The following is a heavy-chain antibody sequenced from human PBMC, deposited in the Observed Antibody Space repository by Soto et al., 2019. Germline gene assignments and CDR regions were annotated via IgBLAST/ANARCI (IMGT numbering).Heavy chain of an antibody. Sequence: GASVKVSCKASGYTFTSYAMHWVRQAPGQRLEWMGWINAGNGNTKYSQKFQGRVTITRDTSASTAYMELSSLRSEDTAVYYCASQDSSSSYYYYGMDVWGQGTTVTVSS. CDR2: INAGNGNT. V-gene: IGHV1-3*01. J-gene: IGHJ6*02. CDR3: ASQDSSSSYYYYGMDV. D-gene: IGHD6-6*01. CDR1: GYTFTSYA.